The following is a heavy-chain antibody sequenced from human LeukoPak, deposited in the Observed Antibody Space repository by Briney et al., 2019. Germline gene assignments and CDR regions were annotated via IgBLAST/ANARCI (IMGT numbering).Heavy chain of an antibody. CDR2: IYYSGST. CDR3: ARHVLLWFGESTPFDP. V-gene: IGHV4-39*01. D-gene: IGHD3-10*01. Sequence: KPSETLSLTCTVSGGSISSNGYFWGWIRQPPGKGLEWIGTIYYSGSTYYNPSLKSRVTISVDTSKNQFSLKLSSVTAADTAVYYCARHVLLWFGESTPFDPWGQGTMVTVSS. CDR1: GGSISSNGYF. J-gene: IGHJ5*02.